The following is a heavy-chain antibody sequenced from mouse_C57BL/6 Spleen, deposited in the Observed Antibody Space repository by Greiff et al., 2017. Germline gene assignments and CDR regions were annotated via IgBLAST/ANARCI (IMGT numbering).Heavy chain of an antibody. CDR3: ARREGYEGFAY. Sequence: VQLVESGAELARPGASVKLSCKASGYTFTSYGISWVKQRTGQGLEWIGEIYPRSGNTYYNEKFKGKATLTADKSSSTAYMELRSLTSEDSAVYFCARREGYEGFAYWGQGTLVTVSA. D-gene: IGHD2-2*01. J-gene: IGHJ3*01. CDR2: IYPRSGNT. V-gene: IGHV1-81*01. CDR1: GYTFTSYG.